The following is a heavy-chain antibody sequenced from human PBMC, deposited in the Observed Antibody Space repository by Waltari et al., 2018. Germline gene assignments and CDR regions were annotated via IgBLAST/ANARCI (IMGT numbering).Heavy chain of an antibody. J-gene: IGHJ4*02. CDR3: ARGGDEGIWFGESNFDY. D-gene: IGHD3-10*01. V-gene: IGHV1-8*01. Sequence: QVQLVQSGAEVKKPGASVKVSCKASGYTFTSYDINWVRQATGQGLEWMGWINPNSGNTGYAQKFQGRVTMTRNTSRSTAYMELSSLRSEDTAVYYCARGGDEGIWFGESNFDYWGQGTLVTVSS. CDR2: INPNSGNT. CDR1: GYTFTSYD.